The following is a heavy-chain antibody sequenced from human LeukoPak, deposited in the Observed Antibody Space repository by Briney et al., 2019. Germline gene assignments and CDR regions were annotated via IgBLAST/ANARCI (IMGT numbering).Heavy chain of an antibody. CDR2: ISYDGSNK. V-gene: IGHV3-30-3*01. CDR1: GFTFSSYA. Sequence: GGSLRLSCAASGFTFSSYAMHWVRQAPGKGLEGVAVISYDGSNKYYADSVKGRFTISRDNSKNTLYLQMNSLRAEDTAVYYCARGIFSTPPGIDYWGQGTLVTVSS. CDR3: ARGIFSTPPGIDY. J-gene: IGHJ4*02. D-gene: IGHD2-2*01.